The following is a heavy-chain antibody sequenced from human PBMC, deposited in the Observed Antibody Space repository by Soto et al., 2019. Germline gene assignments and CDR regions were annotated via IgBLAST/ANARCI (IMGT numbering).Heavy chain of an antibody. J-gene: IGHJ4*02. V-gene: IGHV1-18*04. Sequence: QVQLVQSGVEVQKPGASVKVSCKASGYTFSSYVINWLRQAPGQGVEWMGWISPYNGNRNYGANIQGRVTMTTDTSTSIDDMELRSLRSDATAVYYCAREGGVWGSFRYFDYWGQGTLVTVSP. CDR1: GYTFSSYV. D-gene: IGHD3-16*02. CDR3: AREGGVWGSFRYFDY. CDR2: ISPYNGNR.